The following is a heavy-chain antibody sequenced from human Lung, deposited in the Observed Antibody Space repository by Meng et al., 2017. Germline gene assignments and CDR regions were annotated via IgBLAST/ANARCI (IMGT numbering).Heavy chain of an antibody. CDR3: VRSSAWVRTGFDP. J-gene: IGHJ5*02. D-gene: IGHD6-19*01. V-gene: IGHV4-39*01. CDR2: IGHSGFT. CDR1: GGSISTSGYY. Sequence: QWRLKGSGPGLVKPSDALSLTCSVSGGSISTSGYYWGWIRQPPGKGLEWIGSIGHSGFTYYTPSLKSRVAVSLDTSKSQFSLMLTSVTAADTAVYYCVRSSAWVRTGFDPWGQGTLVTVSS.